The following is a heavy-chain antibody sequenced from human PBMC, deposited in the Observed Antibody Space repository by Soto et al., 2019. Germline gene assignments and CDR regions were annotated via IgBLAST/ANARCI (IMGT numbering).Heavy chain of an antibody. CDR3: ARDFTDIVVVPAAMLNDAFDI. D-gene: IGHD2-2*01. Sequence: GASVTVSCTASGYTFTSYGISWVRQAPGQGLEGMGWISAYNGNTNYAQKLQGRVTMTTDTSTSTAYMELRSLRSDDTAVYYCARDFTDIVVVPAAMLNDAFDIWGQGTMVTLSS. J-gene: IGHJ3*02. CDR1: GYTFTSYG. V-gene: IGHV1-18*01. CDR2: ISAYNGNT.